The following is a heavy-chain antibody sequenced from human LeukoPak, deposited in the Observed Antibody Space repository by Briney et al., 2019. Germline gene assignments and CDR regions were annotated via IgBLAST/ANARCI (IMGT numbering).Heavy chain of an antibody. CDR3: AKDVDPFGSGSYVEGFDY. Sequence: GSLRLSCAASGFTFSSCGMHWVRQAPGKGLEWVAVISFDASNKYYADSVKGRFTISRDNSKNTLYLQMNSLRAEDTAVYYCAKDVDPFGSGSYVEGFDYWGQGTLVTVSS. CDR1: GFTFSSCG. D-gene: IGHD3-10*01. J-gene: IGHJ4*02. CDR2: ISFDASNK. V-gene: IGHV3-30*18.